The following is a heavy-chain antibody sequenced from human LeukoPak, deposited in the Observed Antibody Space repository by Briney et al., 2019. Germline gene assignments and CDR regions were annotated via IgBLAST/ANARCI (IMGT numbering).Heavy chain of an antibody. Sequence: SETLSLTCSVSDDSVSSFYWSWIRQTPGKRLEWIGTIYTNGTTHYNPSLKSRVSISVGSKNQFHLNVRYVTAADTAMYYCARDPRDGYNSPLDYWGQGTLVTVSS. J-gene: IGHJ4*02. CDR2: IYTNGTT. D-gene: IGHD5-24*01. CDR1: DDSVSSFY. V-gene: IGHV4-59*02. CDR3: ARDPRDGYNSPLDY.